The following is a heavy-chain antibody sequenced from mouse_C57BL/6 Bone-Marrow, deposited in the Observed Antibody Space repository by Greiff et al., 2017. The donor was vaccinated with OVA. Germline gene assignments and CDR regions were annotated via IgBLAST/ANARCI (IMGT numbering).Heavy chain of an antibody. CDR2: ISGGGGNT. V-gene: IGHV5-9*01. CDR1: GFTFSSYT. Sequence: LQQSGGGLVKPGGSLKLSCAASGFTFSSYTMSWVRQTPEKRLEWVATISGGGGNTYYPDSVKGRFTISRDNAKNTLYLQMSSLRSEDTALYYCARLRTWYFDVWGTGTTVTVSS. CDR3: ARLRTWYFDV. J-gene: IGHJ1*03.